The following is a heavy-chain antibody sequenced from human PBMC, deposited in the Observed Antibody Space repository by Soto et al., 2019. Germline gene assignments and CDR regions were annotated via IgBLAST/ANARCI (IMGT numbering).Heavy chain of an antibody. CDR2: IIPISGTT. CDR1: GGTFSTHA. CDR3: ARGYCSGGNCYSGMDV. J-gene: IGHJ6*02. V-gene: IGHV1-69*13. Sequence: SVKVSCKASGGTFSTHAIIWVRQAPGHGLEWMGGIIPISGTTYYTQKFQGRVTITADEPTSTAFMELSSLKSEDTAVFYCARGYCSGGNCYSGMDVWGQGTMVTVP. D-gene: IGHD2-15*01.